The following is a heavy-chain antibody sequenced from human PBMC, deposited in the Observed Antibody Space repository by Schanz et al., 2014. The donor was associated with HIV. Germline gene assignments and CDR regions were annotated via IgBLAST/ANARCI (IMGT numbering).Heavy chain of an antibody. V-gene: IGHV3-9*01. D-gene: IGHD6-19*01. CDR2: ISWNSGSI. J-gene: IGHJ6*02. CDR3: ARGRSGRGALFVGMDV. CDR1: GFSFDDYA. Sequence: EVQLVESGGGLVQPGRSLRLSCAASGFSFDDYAMHWVRQAPGKGLEWVSGISWNSGSIGYADSVKGRFTISRDTAKNSLFLQMNSLRAEDTALYYCARGRSGRGALFVGMDVWGQGTTVTVSS.